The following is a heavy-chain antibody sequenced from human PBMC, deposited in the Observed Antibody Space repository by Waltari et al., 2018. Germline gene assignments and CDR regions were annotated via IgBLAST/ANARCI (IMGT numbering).Heavy chain of an antibody. J-gene: IGHJ3*02. V-gene: IGHV4-61*02. CDR1: GGSISSGSYY. Sequence: QVQLQESGPGLVKPSQTLSLTCTVSGGSISSGSYYWSWIRQPAGKGLEWIGRIYTSGSTNYNPSLKSRVTITADTSTDTAYMELSSLRSEDTAVYYCATICSSTSCTLRHAFDIWGQGTMVTVSS. CDR2: IYTSGST. D-gene: IGHD2-2*01. CDR3: ATICSSTSCTLRHAFDI.